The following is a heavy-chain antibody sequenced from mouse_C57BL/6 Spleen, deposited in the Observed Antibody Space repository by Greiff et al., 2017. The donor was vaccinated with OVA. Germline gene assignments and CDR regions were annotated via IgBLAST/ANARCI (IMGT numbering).Heavy chain of an antibody. CDR3: ARHKDDYGFAY. V-gene: IGHV5-15*01. Sequence: EVMLVESGGGLVQPGGSLRLSCAASGFTFSDYGMAWVRQAPRKGPEWVAFISNLAYSIYYADTVTGRFTISRENAKNTLYLEMSSLRSEDTAMYYCARHKDDYGFAYWGQGTLVTVSA. CDR1: GFTFSDYG. J-gene: IGHJ3*01. D-gene: IGHD2-4*01. CDR2: ISNLAYSI.